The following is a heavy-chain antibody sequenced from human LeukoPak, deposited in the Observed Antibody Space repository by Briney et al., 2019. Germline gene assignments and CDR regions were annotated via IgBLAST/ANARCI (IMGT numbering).Heavy chain of an antibody. CDR2: INTGNGNT. Sequence: ASVKVSCKASGYTFTSYTIHWVRQAPGQRLEWMGWINTGNGNTKYSQKFQGRVTITRDTSASTAYMELSSLRSEDTAVYYCARANRLTIFGVVTHYYGMDVWGQGTTVTVSS. CDR3: ARANRLTIFGVVTHYYGMDV. D-gene: IGHD3-3*01. CDR1: GYTFTSYT. J-gene: IGHJ6*02. V-gene: IGHV1-3*04.